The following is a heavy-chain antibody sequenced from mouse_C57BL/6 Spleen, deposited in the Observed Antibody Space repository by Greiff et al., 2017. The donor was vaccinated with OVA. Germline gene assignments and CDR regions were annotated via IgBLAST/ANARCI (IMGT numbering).Heavy chain of an antibody. CDR2: IYPSDSET. D-gene: IGHD1-1*01. J-gene: IGHJ2*01. Sequence: QVQLQQPGAELVRPGSSVKLSCKASGYTFTSYWMDWVKQRPGQGLEWIGNIYPSDSETHYNQKFKDKATLTVDKSSSTAYMQLSSLTSEDSAVDYCASLGYGSTFFDYWGKGTTLPVSS. CDR1: GYTFTSYW. V-gene: IGHV1-61*01. CDR3: ASLGYGSTFFDY.